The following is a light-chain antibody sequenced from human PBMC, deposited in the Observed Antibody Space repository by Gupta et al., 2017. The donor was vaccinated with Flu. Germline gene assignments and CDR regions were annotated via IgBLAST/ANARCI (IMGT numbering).Light chain of an antibody. CDR1: SSDIGVYNY. Sequence: QSALTRPSSVSGSPCQSITISCTGPSSDIGVYNYVSWYQQHPGKAPKVLIYDVSNRPSGISNRFSGSKSGNTASLSISGLQADDESDYYYRSYTSGGTLVFGGGTKLTVL. J-gene: IGLJ2*01. CDR3: RSYTSGGTLV. CDR2: DVS. V-gene: IGLV2-14*03.